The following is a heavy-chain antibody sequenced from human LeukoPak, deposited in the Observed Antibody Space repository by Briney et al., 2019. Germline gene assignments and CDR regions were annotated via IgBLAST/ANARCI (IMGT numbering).Heavy chain of an antibody. CDR2: VYYSGST. Sequence: SETLSLTCTVSGGSFSSTTYYWGWIRQPPGKGLEWIVSVYYSGSTYYNQSLKSLVTISVDTSKNQFSLKLTSVTAADTAVYYCARQYYDSSGYYPWYFDYWGQGTLVTVSS. CDR3: ARQYYDSSGYYPWYFDY. D-gene: IGHD3-22*01. V-gene: IGHV4-39*01. J-gene: IGHJ4*02. CDR1: GGSFSSTTYY.